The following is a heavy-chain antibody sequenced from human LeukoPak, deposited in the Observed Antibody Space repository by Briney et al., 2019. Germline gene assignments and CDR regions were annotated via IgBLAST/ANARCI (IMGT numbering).Heavy chain of an antibody. CDR2: INPNSGGT. Sequence: ASVKVSCKASGYTFTCYYMHWVRQAPGQGLEWMGWINPNSGGTNYAQKFQGRVTMTRDTSISTAYMELSRLRSDDTAVYYCARGQPYYDSSGYPDYWGQGTLVTVSS. CDR1: GYTFTCYY. J-gene: IGHJ4*02. CDR3: ARGQPYYDSSGYPDY. D-gene: IGHD3-22*01. V-gene: IGHV1-2*02.